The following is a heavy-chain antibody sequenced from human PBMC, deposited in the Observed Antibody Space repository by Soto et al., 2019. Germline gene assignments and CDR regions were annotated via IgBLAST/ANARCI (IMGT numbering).Heavy chain of an antibody. Sequence: GGSLRLSCAASGFTFSSYWMSWVRQAPGKGLEWVANIKHYGSEKYYVNSVKGRFTISRDNVKNSLYLQMNSLRAEDTAVYYCARAMRYNWNDFDYWGQGTLVTVSS. D-gene: IGHD1-1*01. CDR1: GFTFSSYW. CDR2: IKHYGSEK. J-gene: IGHJ4*02. CDR3: ARAMRYNWNDFDY. V-gene: IGHV3-7*01.